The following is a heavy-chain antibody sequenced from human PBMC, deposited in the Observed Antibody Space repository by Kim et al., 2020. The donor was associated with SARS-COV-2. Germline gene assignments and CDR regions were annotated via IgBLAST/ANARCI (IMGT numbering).Heavy chain of an antibody. CDR1: GGSISSSSFY. CDR2: IYYSGST. J-gene: IGHJ5*02. D-gene: IGHD3-16*01. Sequence: SETLSLTCTVSGGSISSSSFYWGWFRQPPGKGLEWIGSIYYSGSTYYNPSLKSRVTISVDTSKNQFSLKLSSVTAADTAVYYCARLSGGYGGFDPWGQGTLVTVSS. CDR3: ARLSGGYGGFDP. V-gene: IGHV4-39*01.